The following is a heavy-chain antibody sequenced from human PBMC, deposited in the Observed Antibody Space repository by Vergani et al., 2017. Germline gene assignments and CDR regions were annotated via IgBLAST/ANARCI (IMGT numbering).Heavy chain of an antibody. CDR3: ARGPMVRGVIITDDAFDI. CDR1: GGSFSGYY. Sequence: QVQLPQWGAGLLKPSETLSLTCAVYGGSFSGYYWSWIRQPPGKGLEWIGEINHSGSTNYNPSLKSRVTISVDTSKNQFSLKLSSVTAADTAVYYCARGPMVRGVIITDDAFDIWGQGTMVTVSS. V-gene: IGHV4-34*01. J-gene: IGHJ3*02. CDR2: INHSGST. D-gene: IGHD3-10*01.